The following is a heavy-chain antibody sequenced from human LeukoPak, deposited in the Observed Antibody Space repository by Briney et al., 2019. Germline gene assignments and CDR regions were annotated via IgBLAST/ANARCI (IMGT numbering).Heavy chain of an antibody. CDR2: ISSSSSTI. J-gene: IGHJ4*02. D-gene: IGHD2-15*01. CDR1: GFTFSSYS. V-gene: IGHV3-48*02. Sequence: GGSLRLSCAASGFTFSSYSMNWVRQAPGKGLEWVSYISSSSSTIYYADSVKGRFTISRDNAKNSPYLQMSSLRDEDTAVYYCARPRGGKWSGAVFDYWGQGTLVTVSS. CDR3: ARPRGGKWSGAVFDY.